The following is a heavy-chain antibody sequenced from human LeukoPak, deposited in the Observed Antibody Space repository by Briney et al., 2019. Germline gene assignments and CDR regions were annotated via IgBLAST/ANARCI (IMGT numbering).Heavy chain of an antibody. CDR2: MNPNSGNT. D-gene: IGHD5-12*01. Sequence: GASVKVSCKASGYTFTSYDINWVRQATGQGLEWMGWMNPNSGNTGYAQKFQGRVTITRNTSISTAYMELSSLRSEDTAVYYCARDKGNSGYVFDYWGQGTLVTVSS. CDR1: GYTFTSYD. J-gene: IGHJ4*02. V-gene: IGHV1-8*03. CDR3: ARDKGNSGYVFDY.